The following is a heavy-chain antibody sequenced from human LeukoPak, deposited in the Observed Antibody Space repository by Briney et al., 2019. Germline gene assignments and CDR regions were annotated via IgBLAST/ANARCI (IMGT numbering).Heavy chain of an antibody. Sequence: GASVKVSCKASGYTFTGYYMHWVRQAPGQGLEWMGWINPNSAGTNYAQKFQGRVTMTRDTSISIVYMELSRLTSDDTAVYYCASGAAADSWFDPWGQGTLVTVSS. J-gene: IGHJ5*02. CDR1: GYTFTGYY. V-gene: IGHV1-2*02. CDR2: INPNSAGT. CDR3: ASGAAADSWFDP. D-gene: IGHD6-25*01.